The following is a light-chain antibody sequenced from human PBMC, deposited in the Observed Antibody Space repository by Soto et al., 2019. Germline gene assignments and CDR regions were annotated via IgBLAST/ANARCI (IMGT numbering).Light chain of an antibody. CDR1: SSDVGGYNY. J-gene: IGLJ2*01. Sequence: QSALTQPASVSGTPGQSITISCTGTSSDVGGYNYVSWYQQHPGKAPKLMIYDDTNRPSGVSNRFSGSKSGNTASLAISGLQAEDEADYYCTSCTISSPHVIFGGGTKVTVL. CDR3: TSCTISSPHVI. V-gene: IGLV2-14*01. CDR2: DDT.